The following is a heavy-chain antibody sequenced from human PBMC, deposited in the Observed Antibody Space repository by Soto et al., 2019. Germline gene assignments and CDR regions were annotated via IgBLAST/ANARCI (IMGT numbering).Heavy chain of an antibody. V-gene: IGHV3-33*01. J-gene: IGHJ6*03. D-gene: IGHD3-3*01. CDR2: IWYDGSTK. CDR1: GFTFSSFA. CDR3: ARAGVVIPIYYMDV. Sequence: GGSLRLSCAASGFTFSSFAMHWVRQAPGKGLEWVAVIWYDGSTKYYADSVKGRFTISRDNSKNTLYLQMNSLRAEDTAVYYCARAGVVIPIYYMDVWGKGTTVTVSS.